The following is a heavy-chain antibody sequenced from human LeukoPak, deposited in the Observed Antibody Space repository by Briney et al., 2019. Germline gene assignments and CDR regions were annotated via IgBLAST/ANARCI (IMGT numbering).Heavy chain of an antibody. CDR1: GFTFSNYA. J-gene: IGHJ4*02. CDR3: AKDRTYYYDSSEPY. Sequence: GGSLRLSCAASGFTFSNYAFRWVRQAPGKGLEWVSGISDSGRDTYYADSVKGRFTISRDNSQNTLYLQMNSLRAEDTAVYYCAKDRTYYYDSSEPYWGQGTLVTVSS. CDR2: ISDSGRDT. D-gene: IGHD3-22*01. V-gene: IGHV3-23*01.